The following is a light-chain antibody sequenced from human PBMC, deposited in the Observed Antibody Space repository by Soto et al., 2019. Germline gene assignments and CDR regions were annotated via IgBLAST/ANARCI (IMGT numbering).Light chain of an antibody. Sequence: DIQMTQSPSSLSASVGDRVTITCRASQTISNYLNWYQQKPGTAPKLLTFAASRLQSGVPSRFIGSGSGTDFTLVISSLKPEDFATYYCLQSYSTPYTFGQGTKLEIK. CDR1: QTISNY. CDR3: LQSYSTPYT. CDR2: AAS. J-gene: IGKJ2*01. V-gene: IGKV1-39*01.